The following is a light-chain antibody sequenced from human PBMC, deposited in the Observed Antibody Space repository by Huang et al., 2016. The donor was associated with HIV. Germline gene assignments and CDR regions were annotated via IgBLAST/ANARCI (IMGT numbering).Light chain of an antibody. J-gene: IGKJ4*01. CDR3: QQYYGTPRT. V-gene: IGKV4-1*01. Sequence: DIVMTQSPDSLAVTLGERATINCKSSQSVVYSSNNKNYLAWYQQKPGQPPKLLIYWASTPESGVPDRFSGGGAGTDFTLTIRSLQAEDVAVYYCQQYYGTPRTFGGGTKVEIK. CDR2: WAS. CDR1: QSVVYSSNNKNY.